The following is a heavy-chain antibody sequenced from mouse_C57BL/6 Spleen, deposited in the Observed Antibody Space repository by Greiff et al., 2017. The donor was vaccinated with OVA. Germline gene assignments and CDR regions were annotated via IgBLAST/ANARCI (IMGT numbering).Heavy chain of an antibody. CDR3: ARPYYYGSSYRYFDV. V-gene: IGHV5-17*01. D-gene: IGHD1-1*01. J-gene: IGHJ1*03. CDR2: ISSGSSTI. CDR1: GFTFRDYG. Sequence: EVKLVESGGGLLKPGGSLKLSCAASGFTFRDYGMHWVRQAPEKGLEWVAYISSGSSTIYYADTVKGRFTISRDNAKNTLFLQMTRLRSEDTAMYYCARPYYYGSSYRYFDVWGTGTTVTVSS.